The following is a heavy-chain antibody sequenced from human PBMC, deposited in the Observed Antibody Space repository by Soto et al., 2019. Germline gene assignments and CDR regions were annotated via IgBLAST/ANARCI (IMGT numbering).Heavy chain of an antibody. D-gene: IGHD2-15*01. Sequence: LGLTCTVSGGTISSGDYYWRWVRAAPGQGLEWISKISGSNNKIYYADSVRGRFTISRDNAKNYLYLQMNSLRAEDTAIYYCASERVCSAACYFLDDWGQGTQVTVSS. CDR2: ISGSNNKI. V-gene: IGHV3-11*04. CDR1: GGTISSGDYY. J-gene: IGHJ4*02. CDR3: ASERVCSAACYFLDD.